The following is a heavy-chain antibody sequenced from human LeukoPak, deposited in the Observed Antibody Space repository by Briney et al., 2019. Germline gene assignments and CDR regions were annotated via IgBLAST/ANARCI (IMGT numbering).Heavy chain of an antibody. CDR2: IGGSGDNT. CDR1: GFTFSSYV. CDR3: ARDSCTNGVCYSYFDY. Sequence: GGSLRLSCAASGFTFSSYVMNWVRQAPGKGLEWVSVIGGSGDNTDYADSVEGRFTISRDNSRNTLYLQMTSLRAEDTAVYYCARDSCTNGVCYSYFDYWGQGTLVTVSS. D-gene: IGHD2-8*01. V-gene: IGHV3-23*01. J-gene: IGHJ4*02.